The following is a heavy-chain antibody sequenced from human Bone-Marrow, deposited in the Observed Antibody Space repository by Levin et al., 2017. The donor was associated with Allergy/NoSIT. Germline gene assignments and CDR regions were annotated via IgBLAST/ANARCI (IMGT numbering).Heavy chain of an antibody. CDR2: IHHSGGT. V-gene: IGHV4-4*02. CDR1: GDSIRSTSW. CDR3: ARNGWYSLDY. J-gene: IGHJ4*02. Sequence: SQTLSLTCDVSGDSIRSTSWWSWVRQPPGKGLEWIGEIHHSGGTNYNSSLQSRATISLDKSKNQFSLKLNSVTAADTAVYYCARNGWYSLDYWGQGTLVTVSS. D-gene: IGHD6-19*01.